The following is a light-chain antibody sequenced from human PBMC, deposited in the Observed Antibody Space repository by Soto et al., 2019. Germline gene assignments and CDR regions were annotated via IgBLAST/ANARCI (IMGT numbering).Light chain of an antibody. V-gene: IGKV3-15*01. CDR2: DAS. J-gene: IGKJ1*01. Sequence: EIVLTQSPATLSVAPGERGTLSCRGCQNIGNKLAWYQQRPGQAPRLLIYDASITATGIPARFSGGGSATEFILSISSLQSEDVAVYYCQQYADWPRTFGQGTKVDNK. CDR1: QNIGNK. CDR3: QQYADWPRT.